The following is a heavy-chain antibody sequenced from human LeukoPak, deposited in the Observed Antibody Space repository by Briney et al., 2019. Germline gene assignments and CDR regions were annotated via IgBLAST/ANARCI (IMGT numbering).Heavy chain of an antibody. Sequence: WESLRLSCAASGYTFSSYDNHCFRQPTARGLEWFSAIVTPGDTSYPGSAQGRFAISRENAKNSLYLQMNSLRAGDTAVYYCARDRGGWFDPWGQGTLVTVSS. V-gene: IGHV3-13*01. J-gene: IGHJ5*02. CDR2: IVTPGDT. CDR3: ARDRGGWFDP. CDR1: GYTFSSYD. D-gene: IGHD3-10*01.